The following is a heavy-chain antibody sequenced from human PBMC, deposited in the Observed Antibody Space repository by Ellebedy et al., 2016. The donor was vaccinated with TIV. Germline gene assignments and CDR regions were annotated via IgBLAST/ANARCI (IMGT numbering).Heavy chain of an antibody. V-gene: IGHV3-30*02. Sequence: PGGSLRLSCVVSGFSFSSYGMHWVRKAPGKGLEWEAYIQYDGSKEYYADSVKGRFTISRDNSKNTLFLQMNSLRAEDTAVYYCAKDLVIAAAYFSEGYYMSGMDVWGQGTTVTVSS. CDR2: IQYDGSKE. D-gene: IGHD6-13*01. CDR3: AKDLVIAAAYFSEGYYMSGMDV. CDR1: GFSFSSYG. J-gene: IGHJ6*02.